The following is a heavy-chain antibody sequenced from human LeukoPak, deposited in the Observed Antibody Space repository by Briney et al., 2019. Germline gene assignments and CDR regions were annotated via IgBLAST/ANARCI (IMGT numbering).Heavy chain of an antibody. V-gene: IGHV4-38-2*02. CDR1: GYSIRHGYY. D-gene: IGHD2-15*01. Sequence: PSETLSLTCSVSGYSIRHGYYWGWVRQPPGKGLEWIGSMFHSGSAYYNPSLKSRVTIPIDTSKNQFSLKLNSVTAADTAVYYCARVLGYCSGGNCYLDHWGQGILVTVSS. CDR3: ARVLGYCSGGNCYLDH. CDR2: MFHSGSA. J-gene: IGHJ4*02.